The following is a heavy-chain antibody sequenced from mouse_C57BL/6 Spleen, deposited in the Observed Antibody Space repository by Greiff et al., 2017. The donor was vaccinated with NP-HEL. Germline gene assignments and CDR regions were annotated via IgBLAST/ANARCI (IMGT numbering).Heavy chain of an antibody. V-gene: IGHV1-15*01. Sequence: QVQLQQSGAELVRPGASVTLSCKASGYTFTDYEMHWVKQTPVHGLEWIGAIDPETGGTAYNQKFKGKAILTADRSSSTAYRELRSLTCEDSAVYYCTRSGYYGFYWGQGTLVTVSA. J-gene: IGHJ3*01. CDR2: IDPETGGT. D-gene: IGHD1-1*01. CDR3: TRSGYYGFY. CDR1: GYTFTDYE.